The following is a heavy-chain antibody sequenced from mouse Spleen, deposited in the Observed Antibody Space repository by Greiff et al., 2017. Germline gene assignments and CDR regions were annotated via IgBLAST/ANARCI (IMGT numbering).Heavy chain of an antibody. J-gene: IGHJ4*01. D-gene: IGHD1-1*01. CDR1: GFTFSSYA. CDR2: ISSGGGNT. CDR3: ARPYYYGSLYYAMDY. V-gene: IGHV5-9*04. Sequence: EVKLMESGGGLVKRGGSLKLSCAASGFTFSSYAMSWVRQTPEKRLEWVATISSGGGNTYYPDSVKGRFTISRDNAKNTLYLQMSSLKSEDTAMYYCARPYYYGSLYYAMDYWGQGTSGTVSS.